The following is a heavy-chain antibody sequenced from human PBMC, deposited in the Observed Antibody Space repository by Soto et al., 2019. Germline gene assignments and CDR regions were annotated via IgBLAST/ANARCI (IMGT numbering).Heavy chain of an antibody. CDR3: ARDLRGAAAASDYYFDY. V-gene: IGHV1-69*04. D-gene: IGHD6-13*01. CDR2: IIPILGIA. Sequence: GASMKVSCKASGGTFSSYTISWVRQAPGQGLEWMGRIIPILGIANYAQKFQGRVTITADKSTSTAYMELSSLRSEDTAVYYCARDLRGAAAASDYYFDYWGQGTLVTVSS. J-gene: IGHJ4*02. CDR1: GGTFSSYT.